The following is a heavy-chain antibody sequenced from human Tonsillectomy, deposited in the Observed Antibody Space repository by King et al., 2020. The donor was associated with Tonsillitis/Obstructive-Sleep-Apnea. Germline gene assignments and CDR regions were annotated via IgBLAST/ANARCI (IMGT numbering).Heavy chain of an antibody. V-gene: IGHV4-59*01. CDR3: ARYDFWSGDFDY. Sequence: QLQESGPGLVKPSETLSLTCTVSGGSISSYYWSWIWQPPGKGLEWIGYIYYSGSTNYNPSLKSRVTISVDTSKNQFSLKLSSVTAADTAVYYCARYDFWSGDFDYWGQGTLVTVSS. CDR2: IYYSGST. CDR1: GGSISSYY. D-gene: IGHD3-3*01. J-gene: IGHJ4*02.